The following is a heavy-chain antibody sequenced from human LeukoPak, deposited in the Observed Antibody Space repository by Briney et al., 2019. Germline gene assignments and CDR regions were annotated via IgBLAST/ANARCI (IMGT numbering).Heavy chain of an antibody. V-gene: IGHV3-33*01. Sequence: PGGSLRLSWAASGFTFSSYGMHWVRQAPGKGLEGVAIIWSDGSDKYYAGSVKGRFTISRDNSKNTLYLQMNSLRAEDTAVYYCARRGSGSYHFDYWGQGTLVAVSS. J-gene: IGHJ4*02. CDR3: ARRGSGSYHFDY. CDR1: GFTFSSYG. CDR2: IWSDGSDK. D-gene: IGHD1-26*01.